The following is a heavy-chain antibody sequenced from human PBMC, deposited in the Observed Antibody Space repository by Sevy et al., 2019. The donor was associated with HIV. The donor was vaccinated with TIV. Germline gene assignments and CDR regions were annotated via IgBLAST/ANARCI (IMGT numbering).Heavy chain of an antibody. CDR2: INSDGSST. Sequence: GGSLRLSCAASGFTFSSYWMHWVRQAPGKGLVWVSRINSDGSSTSYADSVKGRFTISRDNAKNTLYLQMNSLRAEDTAVYCCATGLTYYDFWSGYYTSNYYYGMDVWGQGTTVTVSS. D-gene: IGHD3-3*01. CDR3: ATGLTYYDFWSGYYTSNYYYGMDV. J-gene: IGHJ6*02. V-gene: IGHV3-74*01. CDR1: GFTFSSYW.